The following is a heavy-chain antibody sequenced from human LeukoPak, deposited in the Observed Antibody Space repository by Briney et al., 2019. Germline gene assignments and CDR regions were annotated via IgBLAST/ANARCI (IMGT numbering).Heavy chain of an antibody. V-gene: IGHV4-34*01. CDR3: ARRYYYYYGMDV. Sequence: SKTLSLTCAVYGGSFSGYYWSWIRQPPGKGLEWIGEINHSGSTNYNPSLKSRVTISVDTSKNQFSLKLSSVTAADTAVYYCARRYYYYYGMDVWGKGTTVTVSS. J-gene: IGHJ6*04. CDR2: INHSGST. CDR1: GGSFSGYY.